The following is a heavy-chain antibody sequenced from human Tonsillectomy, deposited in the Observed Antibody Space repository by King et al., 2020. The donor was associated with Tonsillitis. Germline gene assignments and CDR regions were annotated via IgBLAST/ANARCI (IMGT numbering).Heavy chain of an antibody. V-gene: IGHV4-38-2*02. CDR1: GYSISSGYY. CDR2: IFHTGST. Sequence: QLQESGPRLVKPSETLSLTCTVSGYSISSGYYWGWIRQPPGKGLEWIGSIFHTGSTYYNPSLKSRATISVDTSKNHFSLKLTSVTAADTAVYYCSRGPPGGRVAGTKGNYWFDPWGQGTLVTVSS. D-gene: IGHD6-19*01. CDR3: SRGPPGGRVAGTKGNYWFDP. J-gene: IGHJ5*02.